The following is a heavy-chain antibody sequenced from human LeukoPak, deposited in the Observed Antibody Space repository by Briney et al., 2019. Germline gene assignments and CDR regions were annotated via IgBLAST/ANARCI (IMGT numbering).Heavy chain of an antibody. CDR3: ARGAAAAGTRYYYYGMDV. V-gene: IGHV4-34*01. D-gene: IGHD6-13*01. Sequence: PSETLSLTCAVYGGSFSGYYWSWIRQPPGKGLEWIGEINHSGSTNYNPSLKSRVTISVDTSKNQFSLKLSSVTAADTAVYYCARGAAAAGTRYYYYGMDVWGQGTTVTVSS. CDR2: INHSGST. CDR1: GGSFSGYY. J-gene: IGHJ6*02.